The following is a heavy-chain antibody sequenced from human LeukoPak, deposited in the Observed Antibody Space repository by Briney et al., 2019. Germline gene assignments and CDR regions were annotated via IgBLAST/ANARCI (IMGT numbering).Heavy chain of an antibody. CDR1: GFTFSDYS. Sequence: GGSLRLSCAASGFTFSDYSMNWVRQAPGKGLEWVSYIGANSAIYYADSVKGRFTTSRDNAQNSLSLQMNSLRDDDTAVYYCAREGYYGAFDIWGQGTMVTVSS. CDR2: IGANSAI. V-gene: IGHV3-48*02. D-gene: IGHD3-10*01. J-gene: IGHJ3*02. CDR3: AREGYYGAFDI.